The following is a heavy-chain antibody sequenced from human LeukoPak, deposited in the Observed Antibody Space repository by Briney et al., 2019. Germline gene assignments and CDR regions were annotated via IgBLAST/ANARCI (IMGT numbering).Heavy chain of an antibody. Sequence: SETLSLTCAVYGGSFSGYYWSWIRQPPGKGLEWIGEINHSGSTNYNPSLKSRVTISVDRSKNQFSLKLSSVTAADTAVYYCASAYCGGDCFKVDAFDIWGQGTMVTVSS. D-gene: IGHD2-21*02. CDR1: GGSFSGYY. J-gene: IGHJ3*02. V-gene: IGHV4-34*01. CDR3: ASAYCGGDCFKVDAFDI. CDR2: INHSGST.